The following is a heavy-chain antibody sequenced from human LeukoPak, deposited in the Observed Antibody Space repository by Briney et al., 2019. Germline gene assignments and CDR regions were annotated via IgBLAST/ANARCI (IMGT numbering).Heavy chain of an antibody. CDR1: GFTFSSYS. CDR2: IKEDGSEK. Sequence: GGSLRLSCATSGFTFSSYSMTWVRQAPGKGLEWVANIKEDGSEKYYVESVKGRFTISRDNAENSLYLQMNSLRAEDTAVYYCAKNWGYFDYWGQGILVTVSS. J-gene: IGHJ4*02. V-gene: IGHV3-7*05. D-gene: IGHD7-27*01. CDR3: AKNWGYFDY.